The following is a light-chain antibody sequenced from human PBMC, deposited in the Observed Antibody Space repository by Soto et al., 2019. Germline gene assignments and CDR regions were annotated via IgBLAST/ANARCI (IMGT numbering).Light chain of an antibody. J-gene: IGKJ2*01. CDR2: GAS. CDR1: QSVSNTY. V-gene: IGKV3-20*01. CDR3: QQYGTSPVT. Sequence: EIVLTQSPGTLSLSPGERATLSCRASQSVSNTYLAWYQHKPGQAPRLLIYGASDRATGIPARFSGSGSVTDVTLTISSLEPEDFALYYCQQYGTSPVTFGQGTKLEIK.